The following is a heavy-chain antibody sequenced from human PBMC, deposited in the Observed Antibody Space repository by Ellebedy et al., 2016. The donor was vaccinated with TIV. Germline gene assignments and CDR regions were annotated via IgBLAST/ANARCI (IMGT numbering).Heavy chain of an antibody. CDR2: IYYSGDT. J-gene: IGHJ5*02. CDR1: GVSITNGDYY. D-gene: IGHD2-21*01. CDR3: ARLLIDAYSADS. Sequence: MPSETLSLTCTVSGVSITNGDYYWSWIRQSPGKGLEWIGDIYYSGDTHYHSALKSRLRISVDASKRQFSLRLDSVTAADSAVYFCARLLIDAYSADSWGQGTRVTVSS. V-gene: IGHV4-30-4*01.